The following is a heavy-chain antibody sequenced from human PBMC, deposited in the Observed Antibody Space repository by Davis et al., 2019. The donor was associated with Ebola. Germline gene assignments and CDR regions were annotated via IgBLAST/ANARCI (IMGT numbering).Heavy chain of an antibody. CDR3: ARLHDAFDI. V-gene: IGHV4-34*01. Sequence: SETLSLTCTVSGGSISSYYWSWIRQPPGKGLEWIGEINHSGSTNYNPSLKSRVTISVDTSKNQFSLKLSSVTAADTAVYYCARLHDAFDIWGQGTMVTVSS. CDR2: INHSGST. CDR1: GGSISSYY. J-gene: IGHJ3*02.